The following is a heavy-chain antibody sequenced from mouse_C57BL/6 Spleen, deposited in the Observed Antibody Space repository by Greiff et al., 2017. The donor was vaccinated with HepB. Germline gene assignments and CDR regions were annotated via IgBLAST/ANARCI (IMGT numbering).Heavy chain of an antibody. D-gene: IGHD2-2*01. V-gene: IGHV1-4*01. Sequence: QVQLQQSGAELARPGASVKMSCKASGYTFTSYTMHWVKQRPGQGLEWIGYINPSSGYTKYNQKFKDKATLTADKSSSTAYMQLSSLTSEDSAVYYCARGMVTTWFAYWGQGTLVTVSA. CDR1: GYTFTSYT. CDR2: INPSSGYT. J-gene: IGHJ3*01. CDR3: ARGMVTTWFAY.